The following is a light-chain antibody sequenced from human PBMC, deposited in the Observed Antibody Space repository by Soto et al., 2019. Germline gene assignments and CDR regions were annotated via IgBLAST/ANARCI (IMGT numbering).Light chain of an antibody. CDR3: QQRSNGLT. CDR1: QSVSSY. CDR2: DAS. J-gene: IGKJ3*01. Sequence: EIVLTQSPATLSLSPGERATLSCRASQSVSSYLAWYQQKPGQAPRLLIYDASNRAGGIPARFSGSGSETDFTLTISSLEPEDFAVYYCQQRSNGLTFGPGTKVDLK. V-gene: IGKV3-11*01.